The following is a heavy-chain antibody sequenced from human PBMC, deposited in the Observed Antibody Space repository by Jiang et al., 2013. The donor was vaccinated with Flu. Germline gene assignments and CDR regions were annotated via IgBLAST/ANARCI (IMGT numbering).Heavy chain of an antibody. Sequence: GPGLVKPSETLSLTCTVSGGSISSSSYYWGWIRQPPGKGLEWIGSIYYSGSTYYNPSLKSRVTISVDTSKNQFSLKLSSVTAADTAVYYCARLPIWSGYYAFDYWGQGTLVTVSS. J-gene: IGHJ4*02. D-gene: IGHD3-3*01. CDR3: ARLPIWSGYYAFDY. CDR1: GGSISSSSYY. CDR2: IYYSGST. V-gene: IGHV4-39*07.